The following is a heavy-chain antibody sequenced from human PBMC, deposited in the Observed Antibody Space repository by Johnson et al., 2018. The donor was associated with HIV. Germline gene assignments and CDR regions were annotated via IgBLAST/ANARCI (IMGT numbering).Heavy chain of an antibody. Sequence: VQLVESGGGLVQPGGSLRLSCAASGFTVSSNYMSWVRQAPGKGLEWVSVISGSGGRTFYADSVKGRFTISRDNSKKTLYLQMNSLRAEDTAVYYCVGEELYSGSSNAFDIWGQGAMVTVSS. D-gene: IGHD1-26*01. CDR1: GFTVSSNY. CDR3: VGEELYSGSSNAFDI. CDR2: ISGSGGRT. V-gene: IGHV3-66*01. J-gene: IGHJ3*02.